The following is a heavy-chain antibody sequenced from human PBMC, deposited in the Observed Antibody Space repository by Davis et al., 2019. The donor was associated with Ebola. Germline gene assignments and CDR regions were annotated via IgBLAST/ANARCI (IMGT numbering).Heavy chain of an antibody. V-gene: IGHV3-48*01. D-gene: IGHD2-15*01. CDR3: ARISARYCSGGSCPASGDY. CDR1: GFTFSSYS. CDR2: ISSSSITI. J-gene: IGHJ4*02. Sequence: GESLKISCAASGFTFSSYSMNWVRQAPGKGLEWVSYISSSSITIYYADSVKGRFTISRDNAKNSLYLQMNSLRAEDTAVYYCARISARYCSGGSCPASGDYWGQGTLVTVSS.